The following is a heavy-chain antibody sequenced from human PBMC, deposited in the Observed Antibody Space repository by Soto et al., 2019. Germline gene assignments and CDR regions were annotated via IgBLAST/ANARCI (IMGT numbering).Heavy chain of an antibody. CDR1: GFKFSDYW. V-gene: IGHV3-7*03. D-gene: IGHD3-16*02. CDR3: ARDGLLFSGPYRPSRFDY. CDR2: IKHDTSEA. J-gene: IGHJ4*02. Sequence: GGSLRLSCAASGFKFSDYWMSWVRQAPGKGLEWVGNIKHDTSEAHYADSVRGRFTITRDNIKNFLFLQMNGLRSDDTASYYCARDGLLFSGPYRPSRFDYWGLGTLVTVSS.